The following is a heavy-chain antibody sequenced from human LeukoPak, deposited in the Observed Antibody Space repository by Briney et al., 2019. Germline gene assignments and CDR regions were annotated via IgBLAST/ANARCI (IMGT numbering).Heavy chain of an antibody. J-gene: IGHJ4*02. V-gene: IGHV4-39*01. Sequence: SETLSLTCTVSGGSISSSSYYWGWIRQPPGKGLEWIGSIYYSGSTYYNPSLKSRVTISVDTSKNQFSLKLSSVTAADTAVYYCARGGYYYDYWGQGTLVTVSS. CDR1: GGSISSSSYY. CDR3: ARGGYYYDY. CDR2: IYYSGST. D-gene: IGHD3-22*01.